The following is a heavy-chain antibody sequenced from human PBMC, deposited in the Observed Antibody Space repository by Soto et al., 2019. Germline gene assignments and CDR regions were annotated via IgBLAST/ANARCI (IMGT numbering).Heavy chain of an antibody. J-gene: IGHJ6*01. CDR2: TYYRSKWYN. V-gene: IGHV6-1*01. D-gene: IGHD3-16*01. Sequence: SQNLSLTCAMSVYSVSSNSAAWNWIMQSPSRGLEWLGRTYYRSKWYNDYAVSVKGRISINPDTSKNMFSLQLNSVTPEDTAVYYCARDRKGGFVMEVLGQGTTVNVSS. CDR1: VYSVSSNSAA. CDR3: ARDRKGGFVMEV.